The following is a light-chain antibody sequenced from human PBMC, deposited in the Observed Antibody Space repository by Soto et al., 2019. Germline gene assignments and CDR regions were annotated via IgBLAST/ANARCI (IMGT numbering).Light chain of an antibody. Sequence: SSELTQPPSVSVAPGQTAKIACGGDNIRGYSVHWYLQKSGQAPVLVVYDDSDRTAGIPERFSGSNSGNMATLSISRVEAGDEAEYYCQVWDSRGDRPVFGGGTKLTVL. V-gene: IGLV3-21*02. CDR1: NIRGYS. CDR3: QVWDSRGDRPV. J-gene: IGLJ2*01. CDR2: DDS.